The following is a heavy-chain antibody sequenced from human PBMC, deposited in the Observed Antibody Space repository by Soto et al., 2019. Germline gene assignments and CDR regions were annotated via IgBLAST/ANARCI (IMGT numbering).Heavy chain of an antibody. CDR1: GFTFSSYA. V-gene: IGHV3-30-3*01. Sequence: PGGSLRLSCAASGFTFSSYAMHWVRQAPGKGLEWVAVISYDGSNKYYADSVKGRFTISRDNSKNTLYLQMNSLRAEDTAVYYCARVTIAVAGGDYFEYWGQGTLVTVYS. D-gene: IGHD6-19*01. CDR2: ISYDGSNK. CDR3: ARVTIAVAGGDYFEY. J-gene: IGHJ4*02.